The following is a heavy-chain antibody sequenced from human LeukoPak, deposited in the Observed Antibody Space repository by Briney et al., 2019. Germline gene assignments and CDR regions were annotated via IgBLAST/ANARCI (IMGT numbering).Heavy chain of an antibody. D-gene: IGHD3-10*01. Sequence: PGGSLRLSCAASGFTFSDYYMGWIRQAPGKGLEWVSNISSSGSTIYYADSVKGRFTISRDNAKNSLYLQMNSLRAEDTAVYYCARDLGGSGRYNWFDPWGQGALVTVSS. CDR2: ISSSGSTI. J-gene: IGHJ5*02. V-gene: IGHV3-11*01. CDR3: ARDLGGSGRYNWFDP. CDR1: GFTFSDYY.